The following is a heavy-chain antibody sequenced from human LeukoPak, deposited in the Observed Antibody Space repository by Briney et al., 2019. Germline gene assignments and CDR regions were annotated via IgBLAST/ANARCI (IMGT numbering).Heavy chain of an antibody. CDR3: ARGGPDSSSSLGGIDY. J-gene: IGHJ4*02. V-gene: IGHV4-38-2*02. Sequence: SETLSLTCTVSGYSISVGYYWGWIRQPPGKGLEWIGSIYHSGSTWYNPSLKSRVTISVDTSKNQFSLKLSSVTAADTAVYYCARGGPDSSSSLGGIDYWGQGTLVTVSS. CDR2: IYHSGST. CDR1: GYSISVGYY. D-gene: IGHD6-6*01.